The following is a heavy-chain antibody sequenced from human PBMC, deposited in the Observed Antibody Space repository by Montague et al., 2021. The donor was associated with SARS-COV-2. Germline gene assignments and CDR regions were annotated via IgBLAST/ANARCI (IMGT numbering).Heavy chain of an antibody. V-gene: IGHV4-59*08. J-gene: IGHJ6*02. D-gene: IGHD3-9*01. CDR3: ARHRKDYNILTGYSTSFYYDVDI. CDR1: GGSNSRYY. CDR2: VSDSGS. Sequence: SETLSLTCTVSGGSNSRYYWSWIRQPPGKGLEWIGYVSDSGSDYNPPLNSRVSILVDTSKKLPSPSLSSVTAADKAIYYCARHRKDYNILTGYSTSFYYDVDIWGQGTPVTVSS.